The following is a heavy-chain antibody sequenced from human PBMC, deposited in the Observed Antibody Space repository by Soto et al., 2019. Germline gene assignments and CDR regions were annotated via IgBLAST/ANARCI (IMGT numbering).Heavy chain of an antibody. J-gene: IGHJ5*02. CDR3: ASEYSYDSSGTGRNWFHP. V-gene: IGHV1-69*01. CDR1: GGTFSSYA. Sequence: QVQLVQSGAEVKKPGSSVKVSCKASGGTFSSYAISWVRQAPGQGLEWMGGIIPLFGTANYAKKFQGRVMITADESTSTSYIKLSSLRSEDTAMYYYASEYSYDSSGTGRNWFHPWCQGTLVTVSS. D-gene: IGHD3-22*01. CDR2: IIPLFGTA.